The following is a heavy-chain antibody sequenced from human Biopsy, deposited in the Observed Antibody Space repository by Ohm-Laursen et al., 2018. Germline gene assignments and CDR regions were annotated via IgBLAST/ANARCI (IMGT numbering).Heavy chain of an antibody. V-gene: IGHV4-61*03. CDR1: GDSISSSSYY. CDR2: VYYTGST. J-gene: IGHJ2*01. D-gene: IGHD3-22*01. Sequence: TLSLTCAVSGDSISSSSYYWSWIRQPPGKGLEWIGYVYYTGSTDYNPSLQSRVTISVDTSKNHFSLRLRSVTPADTAIYYCARDRGYYSDRTVPGYFDLWGRGTLVTVSS. CDR3: ARDRGYYSDRTVPGYFDL.